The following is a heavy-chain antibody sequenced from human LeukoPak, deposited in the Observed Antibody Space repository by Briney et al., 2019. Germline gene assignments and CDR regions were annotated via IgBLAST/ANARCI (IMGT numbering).Heavy chain of an antibody. CDR3: TGVSRSSWYDY. V-gene: IGHV3-15*01. D-gene: IGHD6-13*01. CDR2: IKSKTDGGTP. J-gene: IGHJ4*02. Sequence: GGSLRLSCAASGFTFSNAWMSWVRQAPGKGLEWVGRIKSKTDGGTPDYAAPVKGTFTIARDDSKNTLYLQMNSLKTEDTAVYYCTGVSRSSWYDYWGQGTLVTVSS. CDR1: GFTFSNAW.